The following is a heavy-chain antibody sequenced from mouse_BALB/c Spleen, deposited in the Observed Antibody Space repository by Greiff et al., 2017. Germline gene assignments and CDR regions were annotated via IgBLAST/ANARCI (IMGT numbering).Heavy chain of an antibody. V-gene: IGHV1-87*01. Sequence: QVQLQQSGAELARPGASVKLSCKASGYTFTSYWMQWVKQRPGQGLEWIGAIYPGDGDTRYTQKFKGKATLTADKSSSTAYMQLSSLASEDSAVYYCAREGAYDYDGGYAMDYWGQGTSVTVSS. CDR2: IYPGDGDT. CDR1: GYTFTSYW. J-gene: IGHJ4*01. D-gene: IGHD2-4*01. CDR3: AREGAYDYDGGYAMDY.